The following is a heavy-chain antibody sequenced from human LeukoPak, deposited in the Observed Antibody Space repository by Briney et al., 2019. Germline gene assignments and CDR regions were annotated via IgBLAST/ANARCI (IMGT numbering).Heavy chain of an antibody. CDR2: IIPIFGTA. Sequence: GASVKVSCKASGGTFSSYAISWVRQAPGQGLEWMGGIIPIFGTANYAQKFQGRVTITADESTSTAYMELSSLRSEDTAVYYCARDSAFLAGNNAFDIWGQGTMVTVSS. J-gene: IGHJ3*02. CDR3: ARDSAFLAGNNAFDI. CDR1: GGTFSSYA. D-gene: IGHD6-19*01. V-gene: IGHV1-69*13.